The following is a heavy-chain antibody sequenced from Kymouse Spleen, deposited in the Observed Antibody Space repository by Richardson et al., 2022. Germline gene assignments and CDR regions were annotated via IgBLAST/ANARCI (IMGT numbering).Heavy chain of an antibody. V-gene: IGHV4-39*01. CDR2: IYYSGST. CDR3: ARHAREEAARLDY. Sequence: QLQLQESGPGLVKPSETLSLTCTVSGGSISSSSYYWGWIRQPPGKGLEWIGSIYYSGSTYYNPSLKSRVTISVDTSKNQFSLKLSSVTAADTAVYYCARHAREEAARLDYWGQGTLVTVSS. J-gene: IGHJ4*02. CDR1: GGSISSSSYY. D-gene: IGHD6-6*01.